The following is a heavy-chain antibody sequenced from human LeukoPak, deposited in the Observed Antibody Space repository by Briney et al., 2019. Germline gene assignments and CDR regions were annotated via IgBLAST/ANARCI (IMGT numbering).Heavy chain of an antibody. CDR3: ARGPFLQHPHYGMDV. CDR1: GFIVISNY. V-gene: IGHV3-66*01. Sequence: GGSLRLSCAASGFIVISNYMSWVRQAPGKGLEWVSVISTGGSTYYADSVKGRFTISRDNSKNTLYLQMNSLRAEDTAVYYCARGPFLQHPHYGMDVWGQGTTVTVSS. CDR2: ISTGGST. J-gene: IGHJ6*02.